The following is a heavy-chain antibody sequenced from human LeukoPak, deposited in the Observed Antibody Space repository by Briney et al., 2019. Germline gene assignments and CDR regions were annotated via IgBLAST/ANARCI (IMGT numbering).Heavy chain of an antibody. Sequence: ASVKVSCKASGYTFTSYDINRVRQATGQGLEWMGWMNPNSGNTGYAQEFQGRVTMTRNTSISTAYMELSSLRSEDTAVYYCARAIGYCSSTSCYYGMDVWAKGPRSPSP. CDR3: ARAIGYCSSTSCYYGMDV. J-gene: IGHJ6*02. V-gene: IGHV1-8*01. CDR1: GYTFTSYD. D-gene: IGHD2-2*01. CDR2: MNPNSGNT.